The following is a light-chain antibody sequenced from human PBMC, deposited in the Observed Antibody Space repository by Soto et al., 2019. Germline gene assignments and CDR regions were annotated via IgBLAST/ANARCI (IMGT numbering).Light chain of an antibody. V-gene: IGKV3-15*01. CDR2: DAS. Sequence: EIVMTQSPVTLSLSPGDTATLSCRASHDVTRRLAWYQVKHGQAHRLLIYDASTRSTGLPARFSGTGSGTEFTLTISSLQSEDFAVYYCQHYNNWPLTFGGGPKVEI. CDR1: HDVTRR. J-gene: IGKJ4*02. CDR3: QHYNNWPLT.